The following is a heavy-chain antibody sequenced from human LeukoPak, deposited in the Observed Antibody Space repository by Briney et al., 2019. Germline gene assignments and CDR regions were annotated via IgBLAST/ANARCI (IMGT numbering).Heavy chain of an antibody. Sequence: ASVKVSCKASGYTFTNYDINWVRQATGQGLEWMGWMNPNTANTGYAQKFQGRVTMTTDTSTSTAYMELRSLRSDDTAVYYCARFRDYGDYYFDYWGQGTLVTVSS. CDR2: MNPNTANT. V-gene: IGHV1-8*01. J-gene: IGHJ4*02. D-gene: IGHD4-17*01. CDR1: GYTFTNYD. CDR3: ARFRDYGDYYFDY.